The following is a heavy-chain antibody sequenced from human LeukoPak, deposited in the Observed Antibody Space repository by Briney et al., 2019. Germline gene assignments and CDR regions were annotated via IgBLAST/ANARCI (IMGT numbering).Heavy chain of an antibody. Sequence: ASVEVSCKASGYTFTHYYIHWVRQAPGQGLEWMGWINPNSGGTNYAQKFHGRVTMTRDTSISTAYMKLSRLRSDDTAVYYCASRLVVPAAIPVWGKGTTVTVSS. V-gene: IGHV1-2*02. CDR1: GYTFTHYY. CDR3: ASRLVVPAAIPV. J-gene: IGHJ6*04. D-gene: IGHD2-2*01. CDR2: INPNSGGT.